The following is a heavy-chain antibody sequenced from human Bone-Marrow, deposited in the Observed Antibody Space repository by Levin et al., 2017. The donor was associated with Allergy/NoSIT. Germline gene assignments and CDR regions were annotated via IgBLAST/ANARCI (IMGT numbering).Heavy chain of an antibody. D-gene: IGHD1-26*01. V-gene: IGHV1-18*01. CDR2: ISAYNGNT. CDR1: GYTFTSYG. CDR3: ARAFQVGATPLHFDY. Sequence: GASVKVSCKASGYTFTSYGISWVRQAPGQGLEWMGWISAYNGNTNYAQKLQGRVTMTTDTSTSTAYMELRSLRSDDTAVYYCARAFQVGATPLHFDYWGQGTLVTVSS. J-gene: IGHJ4*02.